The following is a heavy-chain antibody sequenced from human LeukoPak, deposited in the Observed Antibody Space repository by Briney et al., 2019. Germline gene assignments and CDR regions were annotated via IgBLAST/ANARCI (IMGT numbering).Heavy chain of an antibody. J-gene: IGHJ5*02. CDR3: ARRQFGYRGYDSGRWFDP. V-gene: IGHV4-39*01. CDR2: IYYSGSA. Sequence: SETLSLTCTVSGGSISSSSYYWGWIRQPPGKGLEWIGSIYYSGSAYYNPSLKSRVTISVDTSKNQFSLKLSSVTAADTAVYYCARRQFGYRGYDSGRWFDPWGQGTLVTVSS. CDR1: GGSISSSSYY. D-gene: IGHD5-12*01.